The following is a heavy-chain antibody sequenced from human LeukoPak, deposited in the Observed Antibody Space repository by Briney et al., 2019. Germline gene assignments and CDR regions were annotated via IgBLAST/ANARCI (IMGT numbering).Heavy chain of an antibody. CDR3: AEGIAAAGR. J-gene: IGHJ4*02. CDR2: INHSGST. CDR1: GGSFSGYY. Sequence: SETLSLTCAVYGGSFSGYYWSWIRQPPGKGLEWIGEINHSGSTNYNPSLKSRVTISVDTSKNQFSLKLSSVTAADTAVYYCAEGIAAAGRWGQGTLVTVSS. D-gene: IGHD6-13*01. V-gene: IGHV4-34*01.